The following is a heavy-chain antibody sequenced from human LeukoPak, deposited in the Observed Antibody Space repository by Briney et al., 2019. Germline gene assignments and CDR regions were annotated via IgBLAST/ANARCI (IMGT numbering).Heavy chain of an antibody. D-gene: IGHD3-16*01. Sequence: PGGTLRLSCAASGFTFSSFAMSWIRQAPGKGLEWVSSISSSGVGTYYADSVRGRFTISRDNSKNTLFLQMNSLRAEDSAVYYCAKDYAVGSIDYWGQGTLVTVSS. V-gene: IGHV3-23*01. CDR1: GFTFSSFA. CDR3: AKDYAVGSIDY. J-gene: IGHJ4*02. CDR2: ISSSGVGT.